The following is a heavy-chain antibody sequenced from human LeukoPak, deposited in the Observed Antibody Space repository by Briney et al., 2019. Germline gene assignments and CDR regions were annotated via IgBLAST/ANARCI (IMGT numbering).Heavy chain of an antibody. CDR1: GFTFSSYS. V-gene: IGHV3-48*04. D-gene: IGHD6-19*01. CDR2: ISSSSSTI. J-gene: IGHJ4*02. CDR3: ARAGSGWYRNYFDY. Sequence: GGSLRLSCAASGFTFSSYSMNWVRQAPGKGLEWVSYISSSSSTIYYADSVKGRFTISRDNAKNSLYLQMNSLRAEDTAVYYCARAGSGWYRNYFDYWGQGTLVTVSS.